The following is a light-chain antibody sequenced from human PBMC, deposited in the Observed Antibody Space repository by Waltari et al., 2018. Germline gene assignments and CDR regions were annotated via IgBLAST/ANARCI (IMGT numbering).Light chain of an antibody. J-gene: IGLJ2*01. CDR3: CTYAGSDTFLV. Sequence: QSALTQPASVSGSPGQSITISCTGSSSDLGSYNLVSWFQQHPGKAPKLILYEVTKRPSGVSNRFSGSKSGNTASLTISGLQAEDEPDYHCCTYAGSDTFLVFGGGTKLTVL. CDR1: SSDLGSYNL. V-gene: IGLV2-23*02. CDR2: EVT.